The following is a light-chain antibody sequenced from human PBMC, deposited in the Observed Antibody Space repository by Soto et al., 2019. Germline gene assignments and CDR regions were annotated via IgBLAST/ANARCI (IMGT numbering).Light chain of an antibody. CDR1: QSVSSN. V-gene: IGKV3-15*01. CDR3: QQYHNCPYT. CDR2: GAS. Sequence: EIVMTQSPATLSVSPGERATLSCRASQSVSSNLAWYQQTPGQAPRLLIYGASTRATGIPTRFSGSGSGTEFTLTISSLQSEDFAVYYCQQYHNCPYTFGQGTKLEIK. J-gene: IGKJ2*01.